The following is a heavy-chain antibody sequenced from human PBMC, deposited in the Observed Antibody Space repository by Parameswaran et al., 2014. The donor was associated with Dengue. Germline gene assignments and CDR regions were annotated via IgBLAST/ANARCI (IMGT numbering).Heavy chain of an antibody. V-gene: IGHV3-33*01. J-gene: IGHJ4*02. D-gene: IGHD2-15*01. Sequence: WIRQPPGKGLEWVAVIWYDGSNKYYADSVKGRFTISRDNSKNTLYLQMNSLRAEDTAVYYCAREYVVVAALDYWGQGTLVTVSS. CDR3: AREYVVVAALDY. CDR2: IWYDGSNK.